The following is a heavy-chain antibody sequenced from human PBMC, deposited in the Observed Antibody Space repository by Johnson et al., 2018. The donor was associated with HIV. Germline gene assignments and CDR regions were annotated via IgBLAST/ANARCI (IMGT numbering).Heavy chain of an antibody. CDR3: ARGGIAARIDAFDI. J-gene: IGHJ3*02. CDR1: GFTFSSYD. V-gene: IGHV3-13*01. Sequence: VQLVESGGGLVQPGGSLRLSCAASGFTFSSYDMHWVRQATGKGLEWVSAIGPAGDTYYPASVKGRFTISRENAKNSLYLQRNSLGAGDTAVYYCARGGIAARIDAFDIWGQGTMVTVSS. CDR2: IGPAGDT. D-gene: IGHD6-6*01.